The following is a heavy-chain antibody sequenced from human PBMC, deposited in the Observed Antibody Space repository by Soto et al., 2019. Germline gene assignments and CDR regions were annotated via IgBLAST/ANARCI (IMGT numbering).Heavy chain of an antibody. J-gene: IGHJ5*02. CDR2: IYYSGST. V-gene: IGHV4-59*01. D-gene: IGHD3-10*02. CDR1: GGSISSYY. CDR3: ARTLFGWGIWFDP. Sequence: QVQLQASGPGLVKPSETLSLTCTVSGGSISSYYWSWIRQPPGKGLEWIGYIYYSGSTNYNPSLNTRFAISVDTSNNQFSLKLSSVTAADTAVYYCARTLFGWGIWFDPWGQGTRVSVSS.